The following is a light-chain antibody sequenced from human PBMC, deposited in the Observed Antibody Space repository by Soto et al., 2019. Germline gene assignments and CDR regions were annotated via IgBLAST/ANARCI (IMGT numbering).Light chain of an antibody. J-gene: IGLJ1*01. CDR1: SSDVGAYNY. CDR3: CSSGGSPTYV. V-gene: IGLV2-14*01. Sequence: QSALTQPASVSGSLGQSITISCTGTSSDVGAYNYVSWYQQHPDKAPKLLIFEVTNRPSGVSGRFSGSKSGITASLSISGLQPEDEADYYCCSSGGSPTYVFGTGTKLTVL. CDR2: EVT.